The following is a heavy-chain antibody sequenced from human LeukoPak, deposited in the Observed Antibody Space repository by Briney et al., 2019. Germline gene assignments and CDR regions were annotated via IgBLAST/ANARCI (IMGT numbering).Heavy chain of an antibody. CDR2: IISNTGGT. V-gene: IGHV1-2*06. CDR1: GYSFNDHA. Sequence: EASVKVSCKATGYSFNDHAIHWVRQAPGQGLEWMGRIISNTGGTRYVQNFQGRVTMTRDTSINTAYMELSGLTSDDTAVYYCARGGSGSGYLYYFDYWGQGALVSVSS. J-gene: IGHJ4*02. CDR3: ARGGSGSGYLYYFDY. D-gene: IGHD3-10*01.